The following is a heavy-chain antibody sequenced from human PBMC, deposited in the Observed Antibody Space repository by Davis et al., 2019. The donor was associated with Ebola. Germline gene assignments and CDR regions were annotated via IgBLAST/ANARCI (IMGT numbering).Heavy chain of an antibody. V-gene: IGHV1-69*13. CDR3: ARVRPLAAAGMDV. J-gene: IGHJ6*04. CDR2: IIPLFHIT. D-gene: IGHD6-13*01. Sequence: SVKVSCKTSGGTFSSYAISWVRQAPGQGLEWMGGIIPLFHITNYAQKFQGRVTITADESTSTAYMEVSSLRSDDTAVYYCARVRPLAAAGMDVWGKGTTVTVSS. CDR1: GGTFSSYA.